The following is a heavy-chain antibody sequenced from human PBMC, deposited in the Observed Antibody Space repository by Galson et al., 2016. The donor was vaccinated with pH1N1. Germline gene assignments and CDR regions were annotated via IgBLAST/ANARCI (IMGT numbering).Heavy chain of an antibody. CDR2: MNQDGNKK. D-gene: IGHD1-26*01. CDR1: GFTLNSYW. V-gene: IGHV3-7*01. J-gene: IGHJ4*02. Sequence: SLRLSCAASGFTLNSYWMSWVRQAPGKGLEWVANMNQDGNKKYYVDSVKGRFIISRDYSKNSLYLQMNSLRAEDTAMYYCVRAVGRAEAHWGQGTLVTVSS. CDR3: VRAVGRAEAH.